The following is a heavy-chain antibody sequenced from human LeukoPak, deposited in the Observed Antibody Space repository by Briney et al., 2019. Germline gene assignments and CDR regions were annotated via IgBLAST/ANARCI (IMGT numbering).Heavy chain of an antibody. CDR3: AANSADYNTLGSSYKV. J-gene: IGHJ4*02. D-gene: IGHD3-10*01. CDR2: IHYSGST. CDR1: GGSISYSSYY. V-gene: IGHV4-39*02. Sequence: PSETLSLTCTVSGGSISYSSYYWGWIRQPPGKGLEWIGSIHYSGSTYYNPSLKSRVTISVDTSKNHFSLKLSSVTAADTAVYYCAANSADYNTLGSSYKVWGQGTLVTVSS.